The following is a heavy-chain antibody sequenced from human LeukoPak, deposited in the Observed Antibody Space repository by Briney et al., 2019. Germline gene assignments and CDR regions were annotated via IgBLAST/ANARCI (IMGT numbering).Heavy chain of an antibody. CDR2: ISGSGGST. V-gene: IGHV3-23*01. D-gene: IGHD3-22*01. Sequence: GGSLRLSCAASGFTFSSYALSWVRQAPGKGQEWVSAISGSGGSTYYADSVKGRFTISRDNSKNTLYLQMNSLRAEDTAVYYCARGGGYYYDSSGYYGPPFDSWGQGTLVTVSS. CDR1: GFTFSSYA. J-gene: IGHJ4*02. CDR3: ARGGGYYYDSSGYYGPPFDS.